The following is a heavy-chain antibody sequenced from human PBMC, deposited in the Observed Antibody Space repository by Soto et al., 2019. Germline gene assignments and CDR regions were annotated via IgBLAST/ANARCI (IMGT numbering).Heavy chain of an antibody. J-gene: IGHJ4*02. V-gene: IGHV5-51*01. Sequence: GESLKISCQASGPNIDSYWIGWVRQRPGKGLEWIGVIYPGDSETRYSPSFQGQVTISADKSSNTAYLQWRTLQASDTAIYYCASSVYEILTGILKYWGQGTRVTVSS. CDR2: IYPGDSET. CDR3: ASSVYEILTGILKY. D-gene: IGHD3-9*01. CDR1: GPNIDSYW.